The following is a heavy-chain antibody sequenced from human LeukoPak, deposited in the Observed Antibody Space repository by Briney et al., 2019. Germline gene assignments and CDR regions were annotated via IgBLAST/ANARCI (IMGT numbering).Heavy chain of an antibody. Sequence: GRSLRLSCAASGFTFSSYGMHWVRQAPGKGLEWLAVISYDGSERNYADSVKGRFFISRDSSKNTLDLQMNSLRAEDTAVYYCAKAGYSSSWYLVNSLDIWGQGTMVTVS. CDR2: ISYDGSER. D-gene: IGHD6-13*01. CDR3: AKAGYSSSWYLVNSLDI. CDR1: GFTFSSYG. J-gene: IGHJ3*02. V-gene: IGHV3-30*18.